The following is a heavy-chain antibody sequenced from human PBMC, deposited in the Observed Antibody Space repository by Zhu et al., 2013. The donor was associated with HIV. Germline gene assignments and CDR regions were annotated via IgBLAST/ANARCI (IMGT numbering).Heavy chain of an antibody. D-gene: IGHD4-4*01. V-gene: IGHV3-23*04. J-gene: IGHJ4*02. CDR2: ISGGGGT. Sequence: EVQLVESGGGLVQPGGSLRLSCAASGFTLTTYAMTWVRQAPGKGLEWVSTISGGGGTYYADSVKGRFTISRDTSKNTLYLQVNSLRADDTAMYYCAKCGNSNYAHIDYWGQGTLVTVSS. CDR3: AKCGNSNYAHIDY. CDR1: GFTLTTYA.